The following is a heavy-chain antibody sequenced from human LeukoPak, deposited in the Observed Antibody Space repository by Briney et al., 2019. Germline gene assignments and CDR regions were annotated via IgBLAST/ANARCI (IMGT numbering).Heavy chain of an antibody. J-gene: IGHJ4*02. CDR3: ADSSSSTTNY. D-gene: IGHD6-13*01. Sequence: SVKVSCKASGGTFSIYAISWVRQAPGQGLEWMGRIIPILGIANCAQKFQGRVTITADKSTSTAYMELSSLRSEDTAVYYCADSSSSTTNYWGQGTLVTVSS. V-gene: IGHV1-69*04. CDR1: GGTFSIYA. CDR2: IIPILGIA.